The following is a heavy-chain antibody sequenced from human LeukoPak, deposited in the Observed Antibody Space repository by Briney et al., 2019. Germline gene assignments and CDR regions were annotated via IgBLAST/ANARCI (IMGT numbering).Heavy chain of an antibody. Sequence: SETLSLTCTVSGGSISNTNYYWGWIRQPPGKGLEWIGSIYYSGSTNYNPSLKSRVTISVDTSKNQFSLKLSSVTAADTAVYYCAREGVGQQLGAFDIWGQGTMVTVSS. CDR1: GGSISNTNYY. D-gene: IGHD6-13*01. CDR3: AREGVGQQLGAFDI. J-gene: IGHJ3*02. CDR2: IYYSGST. V-gene: IGHV4-39*07.